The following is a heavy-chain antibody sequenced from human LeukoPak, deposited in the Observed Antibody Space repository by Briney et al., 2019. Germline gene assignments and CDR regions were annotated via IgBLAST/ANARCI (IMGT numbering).Heavy chain of an antibody. CDR2: INPSGGST. CDR1: GNTLTSYY. J-gene: IGHJ4*02. Sequence: ASVKVSCKASGNTLTSYYMYWVRQAPGQGLEWMGIINPSGGSTSYAQKFQGRVTMTRDMSTSTVYMELSSLRSEDTAVYYCAREPEPGGLDYWGQGTLVTVSS. V-gene: IGHV1-46*01. D-gene: IGHD1-14*01. CDR3: AREPEPGGLDY.